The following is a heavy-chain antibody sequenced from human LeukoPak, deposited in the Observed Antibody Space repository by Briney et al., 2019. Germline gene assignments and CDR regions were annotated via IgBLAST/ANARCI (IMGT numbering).Heavy chain of an antibody. Sequence: GGSLRLSCAASGFTFSSYSMNWVRQAPGKGLEWVSSISSSSSYIYYADSVKGRFTISRDNAKNSLYLQMTSLRAEDTAVYYCARDDGRTVDYGMDVWGQGTTVTVSS. D-gene: IGHD4-17*01. CDR1: GFTFSSYS. J-gene: IGHJ6*02. CDR3: ARDDGRTVDYGMDV. CDR2: ISSSSSYI. V-gene: IGHV3-21*01.